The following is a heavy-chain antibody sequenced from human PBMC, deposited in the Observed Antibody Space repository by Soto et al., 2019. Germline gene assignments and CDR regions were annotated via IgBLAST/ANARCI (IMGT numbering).Heavy chain of an antibody. Sequence: GGSLRLSCAASGFTFSNAWMNWVRQAPGKGLEWVGRIKSKTDGGTTDYAAPVKGRFTISRDDSKNTLYLQMNSLKTEDTAVYYCTTDLASWGSYWSDYYYGMDVWGQGTTVTVSS. D-gene: IGHD1-26*01. V-gene: IGHV3-15*07. J-gene: IGHJ6*02. CDR3: TTDLASWGSYWSDYYYGMDV. CDR1: GFTFSNAW. CDR2: IKSKTDGGTT.